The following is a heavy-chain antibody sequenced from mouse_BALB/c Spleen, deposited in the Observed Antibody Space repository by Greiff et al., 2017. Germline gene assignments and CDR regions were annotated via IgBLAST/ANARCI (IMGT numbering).Heavy chain of an antibody. CDR1: GFTFSDYY. J-gene: IGHJ4*01. Sequence: EVQVVESGGGLVKPGGSLKLSCAASGFTFSDYYMYWVRQTPEKRLEWVATISDGGSYTYYPDSVKGRFTISRDNAKNNLYLQMSSLKSEDTAMYYCARDPTEYGNYYYAMDYWGQGTSVTVSS. D-gene: IGHD2-10*02. V-gene: IGHV5-4*02. CDR3: ARDPTEYGNYYYAMDY. CDR2: ISDGGSYT.